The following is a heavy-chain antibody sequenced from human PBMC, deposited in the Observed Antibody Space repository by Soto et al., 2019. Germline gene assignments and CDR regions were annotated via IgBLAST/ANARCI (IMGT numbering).Heavy chain of an antibody. V-gene: IGHV4-34*01. CDR1: GGFLSESY. Sequence: SETLSLTCAVYGGFLSESYWTWIRQPPGKGLEWIGEINHVGGTNYNPSLKSRVTMSVDTSQNQFSLRLISATAADTAVYYCTRDRYYGSGTYYNLYYGMDVWGQGTKVTVSS. CDR2: INHVGGT. J-gene: IGHJ6*02. D-gene: IGHD3-10*01. CDR3: TRDRYYGSGTYYNLYYGMDV.